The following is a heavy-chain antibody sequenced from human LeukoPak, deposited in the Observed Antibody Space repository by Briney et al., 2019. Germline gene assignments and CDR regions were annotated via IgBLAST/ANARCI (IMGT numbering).Heavy chain of an antibody. J-gene: IGHJ1*01. V-gene: IGHV3-30*04. D-gene: IGHD6-13*01. Sequence: GGSLRLSCAASGFTFSSYAMHWVRQAPGKGLEWVAVISYDGSNKYYADSMKGRFTISRDNSKNTLYLQMNSLRAEDTAVYYCARDIAAAGIVYFEHWGQGTLVTVSS. CDR1: GFTFSSYA. CDR3: ARDIAAAGIVYFEH. CDR2: ISYDGSNK.